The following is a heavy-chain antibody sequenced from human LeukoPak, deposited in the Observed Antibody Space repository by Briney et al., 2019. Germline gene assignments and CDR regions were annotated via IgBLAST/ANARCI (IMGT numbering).Heavy chain of an antibody. CDR3: AKDGIISWELRWTDY. J-gene: IGHJ4*02. V-gene: IGHV3-23*01. Sequence: GGSLRLSCAASGFTFSSYAMSWVRQAPGKGLEWVSAISGSGGSTYYADSVKGRFTISRDNSKNTLYLQMNSLRAEDTAVYYCAKDGIISWELRWTDYWGQGTLVTVSS. D-gene: IGHD1-26*01. CDR1: GFTFSSYA. CDR2: ISGSGGST.